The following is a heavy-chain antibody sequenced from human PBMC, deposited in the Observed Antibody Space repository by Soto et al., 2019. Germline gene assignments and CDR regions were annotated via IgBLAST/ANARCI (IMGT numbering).Heavy chain of an antibody. J-gene: IGHJ4*02. V-gene: IGHV3-9*01. CDR2: ISGNSGSI. Sequence: EVQLVESGGGLVQPGRSLRLSCAASGFTFDDYAMHWVRQAPGKGLEWVSGISGNSGSIGYAESVKGRFTISRDNAKNSLFLQMNSLRAEDTALYYCARKGYCTSTSCYVDYWGQGTLVTVSS. CDR3: ARKGYCTSTSCYVDY. D-gene: IGHD2-2*01. CDR1: GFTFDDYA.